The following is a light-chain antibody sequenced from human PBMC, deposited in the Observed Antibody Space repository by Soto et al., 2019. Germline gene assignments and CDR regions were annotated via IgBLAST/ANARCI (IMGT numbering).Light chain of an antibody. Sequence: DIQMTQSPTSLSASVGDRVTITCRASQSIKSYVNWYQQKPGKGPKLLVYAASTLQSGIPSRFSGSGSGTDYSLTISGLQPEAFATYYCQQTYSSHPWTFGQGTKVEIK. CDR3: QQTYSSHPWT. V-gene: IGKV1-39*01. CDR1: QSIKSY. CDR2: AAS. J-gene: IGKJ1*01.